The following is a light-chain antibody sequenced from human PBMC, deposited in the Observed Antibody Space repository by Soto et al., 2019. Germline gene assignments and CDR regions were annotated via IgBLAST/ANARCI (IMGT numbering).Light chain of an antibody. CDR2: DAS. CDR3: QQSTS. Sequence: DIQMTQTPSTLSASVGDRVTITCRASQNINTWLAWYLQKPGRAPQVLIYDASRLQSGVSSRFSGSGSGTEFTLTITNLQPDDFATYFCQQSTSFGQGTKLEIK. J-gene: IGKJ2*01. CDR1: QNINTW. V-gene: IGKV1-5*01.